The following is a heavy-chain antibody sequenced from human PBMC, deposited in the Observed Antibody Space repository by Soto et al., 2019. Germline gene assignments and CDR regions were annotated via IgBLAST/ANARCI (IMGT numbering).Heavy chain of an antibody. J-gene: IGHJ6*03. D-gene: IGHD1-20*01. Sequence: GGSLRLSCAASGFTVSSNYMSWVRQAPGKGLEWVSVIYSGGSTYYADSVKGRFTISRDNFKNTLYLQMNSLRAEDTAVYYCASSGDNNYYYYMDVWGKGTTVTSP. CDR1: GFTVSSNY. CDR2: IYSGGST. CDR3: ASSGDNNYYYYMDV. V-gene: IGHV3-66*01.